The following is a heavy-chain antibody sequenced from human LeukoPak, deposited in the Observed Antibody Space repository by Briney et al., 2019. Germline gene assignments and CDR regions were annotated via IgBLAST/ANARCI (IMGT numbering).Heavy chain of an antibody. J-gene: IGHJ4*02. D-gene: IGHD2-21*02. V-gene: IGHV3-48*04. Sequence: PGGSLRLSCAASGFTFSSYSMNWVRQAPGKGLEWVSYISSSSSTIYYADSVKGRFTISRDNAKNSLYLQMNSLRAEDTAVYYCARDNPPYCGGDCYSDYWGQGTLVAVSS. CDR3: ARDNPPYCGGDCYSDY. CDR1: GFTFSSYS. CDR2: ISSSSSTI.